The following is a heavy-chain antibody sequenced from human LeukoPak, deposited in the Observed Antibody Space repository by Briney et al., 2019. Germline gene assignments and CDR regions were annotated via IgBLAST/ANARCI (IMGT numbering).Heavy chain of an antibody. V-gene: IGHV3-23*01. CDR2: ISGSGGST. D-gene: IGHD3-22*01. Sequence: GGSLSLSCAASGCTFSRYAMSWVRQAPGKGLEWVSAISGSGGSTYYADSVNGRFTISRDNSKNTLYLQMNSLRAEDTVVYYCATSDYYDSSGYYYGGHRYEYWGQGTLVIVSS. CDR3: ATSDYYDSSGYYYGGHRYEY. CDR1: GCTFSRYA. J-gene: IGHJ4*02.